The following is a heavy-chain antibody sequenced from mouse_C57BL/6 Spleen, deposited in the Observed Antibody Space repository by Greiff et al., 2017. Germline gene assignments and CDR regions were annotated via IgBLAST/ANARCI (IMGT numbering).Heavy chain of an antibody. V-gene: IGHV5-17*01. Sequence: EVKVVESGGGLVKPGGSLKLSCAASGFTFSDYGMHWVRQAPEKGLEWVADSSSGSSTINYADTVKGRITISRDNAKNTLFLQMTSLRSEYTAMYYCARSPGDMDYWGQGTSVTVSS. CDR2: SSSGSSTI. D-gene: IGHD2-13*01. CDR3: ARSPGDMDY. CDR1: GFTFSDYG. J-gene: IGHJ4*01.